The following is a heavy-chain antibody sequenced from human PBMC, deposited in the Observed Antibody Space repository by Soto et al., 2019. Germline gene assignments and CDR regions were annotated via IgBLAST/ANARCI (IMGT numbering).Heavy chain of an antibody. J-gene: IGHJ6*02. CDR3: AGGDYYHSSGYYFYYYTMDV. Sequence: SEPLSLTCTVSGGSISSSSDYWSCNRQPPGKGLEWIGNVYYGGSTYYNPSLKSRVTISVETSESQFSLKLSSVTAADTAVYYCAGGDYYHSSGYYFYYYTMDVWGQGTTVTVSS. D-gene: IGHD3-22*01. CDR2: VYYGGST. CDR1: GGSISSSSDY. V-gene: IGHV4-39*01.